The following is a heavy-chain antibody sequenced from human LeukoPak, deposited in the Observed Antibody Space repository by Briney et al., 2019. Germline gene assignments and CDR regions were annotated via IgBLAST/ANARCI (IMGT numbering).Heavy chain of an antibody. CDR2: ISAYNGNT. J-gene: IGHJ3*02. Sequence: ASVKVSCKASGGTFSSYAISWVRQAPGQGLEWMGWISAYNGNTNYAQKLQGRVTMTTDTSTSTAYTELRSLRSDDTAVYYCARVGYDFWTGYYTPSDDAFDIWGQGTMVTVSS. CDR3: ARVGYDFWTGYYTPSDDAFDI. D-gene: IGHD3-3*01. V-gene: IGHV1-18*01. CDR1: GGTFSSYA.